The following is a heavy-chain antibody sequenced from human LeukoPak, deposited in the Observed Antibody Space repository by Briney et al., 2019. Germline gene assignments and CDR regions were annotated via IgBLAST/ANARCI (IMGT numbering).Heavy chain of an antibody. V-gene: IGHV4-61*09. CDR1: GGSISSGSYY. CDR3: ARRTLGGYSYNFDY. Sequence: SETLSLTCTVSGGSISSGSYYWSWIRQPAGKGLEWIGEIYHSGSTNYNPSLKSRVTISVDKSKNQFSLKLSSVTAADTAVYYCARRTLGGYSYNFDYWGQGTLVTVSS. D-gene: IGHD5-18*01. J-gene: IGHJ4*02. CDR2: IYHSGST.